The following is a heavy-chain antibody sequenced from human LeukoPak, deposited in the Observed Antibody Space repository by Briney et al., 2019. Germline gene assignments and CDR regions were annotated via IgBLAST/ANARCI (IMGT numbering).Heavy chain of an antibody. CDR3: EKELRGYSYGEH. D-gene: IGHD5-18*01. J-gene: IGHJ1*01. CDR2: ISYDESNK. Sequence: TGGSLRLSCAASGFIFSNYGMHWVRQAPGKGLEWVAVISYDESNKFYRDSVKGRFTISRDNSKNMLYLQMNSPRAEDTAVYYCEKELRGYSYGEHWGQGILVTVSS. V-gene: IGHV3-30*18. CDR1: GFIFSNYG.